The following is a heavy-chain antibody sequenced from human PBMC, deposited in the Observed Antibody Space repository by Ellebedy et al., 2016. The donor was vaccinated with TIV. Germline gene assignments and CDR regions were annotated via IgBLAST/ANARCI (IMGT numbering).Heavy chain of an antibody. CDR3: ARSGGSGYRFDF. CDR1: GYTFTNNG. D-gene: IGHD3-22*01. J-gene: IGHJ4*02. CDR2: INVYNSNT. V-gene: IGHV1-18*01. Sequence: ASVKVSCKASGYTFTNNGVSWVRQAPGQGLEWMGWINVYNSNTNYAQRFQGRVTLTADTSTSTAYMELRSLRSDDTAVYYCARSGGSGYRFDFWGQGTLVTVSS.